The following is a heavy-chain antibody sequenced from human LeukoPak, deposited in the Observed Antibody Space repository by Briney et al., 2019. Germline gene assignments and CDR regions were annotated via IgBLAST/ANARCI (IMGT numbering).Heavy chain of an antibody. V-gene: IGHV1-18*01. Sequence: ASVKVSCKASGYTFTSYGISWVRQAPGQGFEWMGWISAYNGNTNYAQKLQGRVTMTTDTSTSTAYMELRSLRSDDTAVYYCARSNFYGSGSYYKFDPWGQGTLVTVSS. D-gene: IGHD3-10*01. CDR2: ISAYNGNT. CDR1: GYTFTSYG. J-gene: IGHJ5*02. CDR3: ARSNFYGSGSYYKFDP.